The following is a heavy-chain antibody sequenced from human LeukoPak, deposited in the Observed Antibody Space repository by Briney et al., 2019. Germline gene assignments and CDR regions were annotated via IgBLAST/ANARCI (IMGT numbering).Heavy chain of an antibody. D-gene: IGHD4-17*01. J-gene: IGHJ5*02. V-gene: IGHV4-34*01. CDR2: INHSGST. CDR3: ARWTTVTTRRGRNWFDP. Sequence: SETLSLTCAVYGGSFSGYYWSWIRQPPGKGLEWIGEINHSGSTNYNPSLKSRVTISVDTSKNQFSLKLSSVTAADTAVYYCARWTTVTTRRGRNWFDPWGQGTLVTVSS. CDR1: GGSFSGYY.